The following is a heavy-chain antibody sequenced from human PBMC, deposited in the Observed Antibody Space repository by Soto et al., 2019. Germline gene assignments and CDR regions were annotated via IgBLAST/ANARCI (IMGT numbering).Heavy chain of an antibody. CDR2: INAGNGNT. CDR3: ARDPDYGDCGTSPADDY. CDR1: GYTFTSYA. J-gene: IGHJ4*02. V-gene: IGHV1-3*01. Sequence: ASVKVSCKASGYTFTSYAMHWVRQAPGQRLEWMGWINAGNGNTKYSQKFQGRVTITRDTSASTAYMELSSLRSEDTAVYYCARDPDYGDCGTSPADDYWGRGTLVTVSS. D-gene: IGHD4-17*01.